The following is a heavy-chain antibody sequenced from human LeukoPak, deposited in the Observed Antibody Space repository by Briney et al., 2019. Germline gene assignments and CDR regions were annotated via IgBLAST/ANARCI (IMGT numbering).Heavy chain of an antibody. V-gene: IGHV4-61*08. Sequence: SETLSLTCTVSGGSISSGGYYWSWIRQPPGKGLEWIGYIYYSGSTNYNPSLKSRVTISVDTSKNQFSLKLSSVTAADTAVYYCAGPSSGWYEFYFQHWGQGTLVTVSS. CDR2: IYYSGST. CDR1: GGSISSGGYY. J-gene: IGHJ1*01. CDR3: AGPSSGWYEFYFQH. D-gene: IGHD6-19*01.